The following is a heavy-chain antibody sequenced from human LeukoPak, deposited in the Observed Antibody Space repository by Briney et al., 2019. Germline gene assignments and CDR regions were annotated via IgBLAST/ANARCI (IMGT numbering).Heavy chain of an antibody. V-gene: IGHV4-4*07. CDR2: IYTSGST. D-gene: IGHD1-26*01. CDR1: GGAISSYY. J-gene: IGHJ4*02. CDR3: RGRNTFGFDY. Sequence: SETLSLTCTVSGGAISSYYWSWIRQPAGKGLEWIGRIYTSGSTNYNPPLKSRVTMSVDTSKNQFSLKLSSVTAADTAVYYCRGRNTFGFDYWGQGTLVTVPS.